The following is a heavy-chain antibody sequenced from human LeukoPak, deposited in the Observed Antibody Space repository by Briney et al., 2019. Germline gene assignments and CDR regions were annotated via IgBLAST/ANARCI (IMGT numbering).Heavy chain of an antibody. J-gene: IGHJ4*02. CDR2: ISAYNGNT. CDR3: ARGEVGGSYGIAFDY. D-gene: IGHD1-26*01. CDR1: GYTFISYG. Sequence: GASVKVSCKASGYTFISYGISWVRQAPGQGLEWMGWISAYNGNTNYAQTFQGRVTMTTDTSTSTAYMELRSLRSDDTAVYYCARGEVGGSYGIAFDYWGQGTLVTVSS. V-gene: IGHV1-18*01.